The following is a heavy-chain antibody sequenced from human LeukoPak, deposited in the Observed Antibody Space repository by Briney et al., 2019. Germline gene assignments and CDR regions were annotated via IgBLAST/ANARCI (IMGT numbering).Heavy chain of an antibody. CDR3: ARYYYDSSDWFDP. J-gene: IGHJ5*02. CDR1: GGSISSGDYY. Sequence: SETLSLTCTVSGGSISSGDYYWSWIRQPPGKGLEWIGYIYYSGSTYYNPSLKSRVTISVDTSKNQFSLKLSSVTAADTAVYYCARYYYDSSDWFDPWGQGTLVAVSS. D-gene: IGHD3-22*01. V-gene: IGHV4-30-4*08. CDR2: IYYSGST.